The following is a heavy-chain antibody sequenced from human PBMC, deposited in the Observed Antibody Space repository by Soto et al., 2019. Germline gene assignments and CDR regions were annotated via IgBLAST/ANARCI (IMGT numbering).Heavy chain of an antibody. CDR1: GFSLSTSGVG. CDR3: AHSLIPNWVSRGAFDY. J-gene: IGHJ4*02. CDR2: IYWADDK. Sequence: QITLKESGPTLVNPTQTLTLTCTFSGFSLSTSGVGVGWIRQPPGKALEWLALIYWADDKRYSPSLKSRLTTTKDTPKTTVVLTMTNMDPVDTATYYCAHSLIPNWVSRGAFDYWGQGTLVTVSS. V-gene: IGHV2-5*02. D-gene: IGHD1-1*01.